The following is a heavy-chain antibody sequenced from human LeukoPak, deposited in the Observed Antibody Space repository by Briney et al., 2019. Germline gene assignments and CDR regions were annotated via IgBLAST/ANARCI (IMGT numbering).Heavy chain of an antibody. CDR2: INTNTGNP. V-gene: IGHV7-4-1*01. CDR1: GYTFTSYA. CDR3: ARMYYYDSSGYYYLGNAFDI. D-gene: IGHD3-22*01. J-gene: IGHJ3*02. Sequence: ASVKVSCKASGYTFTSYAMNWVRQAPGQGLEWMGWINTNTGNPTYAQGFTGRFVFSLDTSVSTAYLQIGSLKAEDTAVYYCARMYYYDSSGYYYLGNAFDIWGQGTMVTVSS.